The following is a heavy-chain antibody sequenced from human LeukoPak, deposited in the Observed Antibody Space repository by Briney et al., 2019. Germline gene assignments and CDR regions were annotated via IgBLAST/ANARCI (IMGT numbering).Heavy chain of an antibody. V-gene: IGHV3-20*04. CDR2: INWNGGST. CDR3: ARVLATADGVDY. Sequence: AGGSLRLSCAASGFTFDDYGISWVRQAPGKGLEWVSGINWNGGSTGYADSVKGRFTISRDNAKNSLYLQMNSLRAEDTALYYCARVLATADGVDYWGQGTLVTVSS. J-gene: IGHJ4*02. D-gene: IGHD1-26*01. CDR1: GFTFDDYG.